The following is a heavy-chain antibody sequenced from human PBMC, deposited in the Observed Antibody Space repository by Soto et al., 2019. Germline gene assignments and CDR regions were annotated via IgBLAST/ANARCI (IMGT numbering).Heavy chain of an antibody. CDR3: ARVYGIPVAGTLDF. J-gene: IGHJ4*02. Sequence: EVQLVESGGGLVQPGGSLRLSCAASVFTFSSYSMNWVRQAPGKGLEWVSYISSGSSTIYYADSVKGRFTISRDNAKNSLYLQMSSLRAEDTAVYYCARVYGIPVAGTLDFWGQGTLVTVSS. CDR2: ISSGSSTI. D-gene: IGHD6-19*01. V-gene: IGHV3-48*01. CDR1: VFTFSSYS.